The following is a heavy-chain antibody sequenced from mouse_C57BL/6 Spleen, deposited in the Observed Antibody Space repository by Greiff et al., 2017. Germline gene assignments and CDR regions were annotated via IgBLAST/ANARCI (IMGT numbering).Heavy chain of an antibody. CDR3: TSYDGCYLYDMDY. D-gene: IGHD2-3*01. CDR1: GYTFTDYE. J-gene: IGHJ4*01. Sequence: QVQLKESGAELVRPGASVTLSCKASGYTFTDYEMHWVKQTPVHGLEWIGAIDPATGGTAYNQKFKGKAILTADKSSSTAYMEIRSLTSEDSAVYYCTSYDGCYLYDMDYWGQGTSVTVSS. CDR2: IDPATGGT. V-gene: IGHV1-15*01.